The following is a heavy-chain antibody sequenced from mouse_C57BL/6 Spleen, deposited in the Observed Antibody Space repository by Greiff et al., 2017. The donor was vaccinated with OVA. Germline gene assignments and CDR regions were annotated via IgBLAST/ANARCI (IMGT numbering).Heavy chain of an antibody. CDR1: GYTFTSYW. Sequence: QVQLQQPGAELVMPGASVKLSCKASGYTFTSYWMHWVKQRPGQGLEWIGEIDPSDSYTNYNQKFKGKSTLTVDKSPSTAYMQLSSLTSEDSAVYYCARGRGFAYWGQGTLVTVSA. V-gene: IGHV1-69*01. CDR3: ARGRGFAY. CDR2: IDPSDSYT. J-gene: IGHJ3*01.